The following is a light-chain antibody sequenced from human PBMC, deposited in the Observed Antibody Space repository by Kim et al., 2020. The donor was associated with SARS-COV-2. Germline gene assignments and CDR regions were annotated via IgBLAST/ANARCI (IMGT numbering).Light chain of an antibody. V-gene: IGLV3-21*04. CDR1: KIPSKG. Sequence: SYELTQPPSVSVAPGETATITCGGNKIPSKGVHWYQQKPGQAPILVIYYDSDRPSGIPERFSGSNSGNTATLTITRVEVGDEADYYCQGWDSRSDLGVFGGGTQLTVL. CDR2: YDS. J-gene: IGLJ3*02. CDR3: QGWDSRSDLGV.